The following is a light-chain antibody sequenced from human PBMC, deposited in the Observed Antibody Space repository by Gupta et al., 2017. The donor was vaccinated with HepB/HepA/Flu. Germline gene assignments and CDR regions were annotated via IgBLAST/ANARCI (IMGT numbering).Light chain of an antibody. CDR3: SSDTSISTHV. CDR1: SSDVGAYHY. Sequence: QSALTQPASVSGSTGQSITISCTGTSSDVGAYHYVSWYQQHPGRAHKLMIYDVSNRPSGVSNRFSGSKSGNTASLTISGLQTDDESDYYCSSDTSISTHVCGTGTKVTVL. V-gene: IGLV2-14*03. CDR2: DVS. J-gene: IGLJ1*01.